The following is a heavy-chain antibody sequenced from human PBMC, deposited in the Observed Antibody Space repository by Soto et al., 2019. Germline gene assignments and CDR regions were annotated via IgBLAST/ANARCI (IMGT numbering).Heavy chain of an antibody. D-gene: IGHD4-17*01. J-gene: IGHJ4*02. CDR2: IYYSGST. Sequence: SETLSLTCTLHGGPNRSYNSNWVRQPPGKGLEWIGDIYYSGSTNYNPSLKSRVTISVDTSKNQFSLKLSSVTAADTAVYYCARHPTVTEYYFDYWGQGTLVTVSS. CDR3: ARHPTVTEYYFDY. V-gene: IGHV4-59*08. CDR1: GGPNRSYN.